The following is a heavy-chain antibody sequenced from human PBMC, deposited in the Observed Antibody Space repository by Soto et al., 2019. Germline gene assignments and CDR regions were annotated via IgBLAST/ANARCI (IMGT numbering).Heavy chain of an antibody. CDR3: ARGSYYDSSGYPIS. CDR2: INAGNGNT. J-gene: IGHJ5*02. D-gene: IGHD3-22*01. V-gene: IGHV1-3*01. CDR1: GYTFTSYA. Sequence: ASVKVSCKASGYTFTSYAIHWVRQAPGQGLEWMGWINAGNGNTKYSQKFQGRVTITRDTSASTAYMELSSLRSEDTAVYYCARGSYYDSSGYPISWGQGTLVTVSS.